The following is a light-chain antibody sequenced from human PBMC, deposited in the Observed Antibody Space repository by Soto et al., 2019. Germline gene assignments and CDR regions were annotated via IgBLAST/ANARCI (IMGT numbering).Light chain of an antibody. J-gene: IGLJ1*01. CDR3: CSYAGSSNYV. Sequence: QSLLAHPASVPGSPGQSITVSCTGTSRDVGIYNLVSWYQLHPGKVPKLIIYEDTKRPSGISSRFSGSESGITAFLTISGLQAEEEADYYCCSYAGSSNYVFGTGTKVTVL. CDR2: EDT. V-gene: IGLV2-23*01. CDR1: SRDVGIYNL.